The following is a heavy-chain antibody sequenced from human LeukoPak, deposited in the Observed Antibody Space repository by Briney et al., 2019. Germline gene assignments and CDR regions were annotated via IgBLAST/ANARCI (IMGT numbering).Heavy chain of an antibody. V-gene: IGHV4-34*01. Sequence: SETLSLTCAVYGASFSGYYWSWIRQPPGKGLEWIGDINYSASTNYNPSLKSQVTISVDMSKNQFSLKLRSVTAADTAVYYCSRDPYYDSGGSYHVDYWGQGTLVTVSS. D-gene: IGHD3-22*01. J-gene: IGHJ4*02. CDR1: GASFSGYY. CDR2: INYSAST. CDR3: SRDPYYDSGGSYHVDY.